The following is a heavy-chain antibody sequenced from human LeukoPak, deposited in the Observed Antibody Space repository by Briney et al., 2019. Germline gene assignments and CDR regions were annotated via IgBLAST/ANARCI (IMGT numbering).Heavy chain of an antibody. D-gene: IGHD1-26*01. Sequence: GGSLRLSCAASGFTFSSYSMNWVRQAPGKGLEWVSSISTSSSYIYYADSLKRRFTISRDNAKNSLYLQMNSLRVEDMAVYYCARDDGSYSRSPGFDYWGQGTLVTVSS. J-gene: IGHJ4*02. CDR2: ISTSSSYI. CDR1: GFTFSSYS. V-gene: IGHV3-21*01. CDR3: ARDDGSYSRSPGFDY.